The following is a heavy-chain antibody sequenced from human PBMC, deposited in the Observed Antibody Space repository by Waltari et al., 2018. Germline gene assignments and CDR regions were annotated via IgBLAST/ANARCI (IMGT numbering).Heavy chain of an antibody. Sequence: QVTLKESGPALVKPTETLTLTCTVPGFSLSKARMGVRWLRQPPGKALEWLAHIFSNDEKSYSTSLKSRLTISKDTSKSQVVLTMTNMDPVDTATYYCARIGGGGFDENFDYWGQGTLVTVSS. D-gene: IGHD3-16*01. CDR1: GFSLSKARMG. CDR2: IFSNDEK. V-gene: IGHV2-26*01. CDR3: ARIGGGGFDENFDY. J-gene: IGHJ4*02.